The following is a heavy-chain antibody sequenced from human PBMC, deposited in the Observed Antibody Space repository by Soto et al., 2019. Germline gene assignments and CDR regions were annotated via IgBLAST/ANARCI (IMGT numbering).Heavy chain of an antibody. CDR2: MNPNSGNT. Sequence: QVQLVQSGAEVKKPGASVKVSCKASGYTFTSYDINWVRQATGQGLEWMGWMNPNSGNTGYAQKFQGRVTMTRNTXIRPAXXELSSLRSEDPAVYYCARGGSTPIGGYYYYYGMAVWGQGTTVTVSS. CDR1: GYTFTSYD. CDR3: ARGGSTPIGGYYYYYGMAV. D-gene: IGHD2-2*01. V-gene: IGHV1-8*01. J-gene: IGHJ6*02.